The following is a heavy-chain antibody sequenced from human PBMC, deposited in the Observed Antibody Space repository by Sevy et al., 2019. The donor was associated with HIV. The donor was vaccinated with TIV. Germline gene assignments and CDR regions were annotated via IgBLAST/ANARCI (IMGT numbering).Heavy chain of an antibody. V-gene: IGHV3-23*01. J-gene: IGHJ3*02. CDR2: LNGSGGRT. CDR3: ATDTDSGSYLNDAFDI. CDR1: GFTFSSFA. D-gene: IGHD1-26*01. Sequence: GGSLRLSCAASGFTFSSFAMSWVRQTPGKGLEWVSGLNGSGGRTYYPDSVKGRFTISRDNSKNTLYLQMNSLRAEDTAVYYCATDTDSGSYLNDAFDIWGPGTMVTVSS.